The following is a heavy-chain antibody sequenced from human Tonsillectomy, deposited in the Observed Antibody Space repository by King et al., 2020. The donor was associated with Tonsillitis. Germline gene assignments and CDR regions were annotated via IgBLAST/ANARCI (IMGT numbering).Heavy chain of an antibody. CDR1: GFTFSSYA. D-gene: IGHD3-3*01. V-gene: IGHV3-23*04. CDR3: AKERDFWSPNGMDV. J-gene: IGHJ6*02. Sequence: VQLVESGGGLIQPGGSLRLSCAASGFTFSSYAMNWVRLAPGKGLEWVSGISGSGGSTYYADSVEGRFAISRDKSKNTLYLQMNSLRAEDTAVYYCAKERDFWSPNGMDVWGQGTTVTVSS. CDR2: ISGSGGST.